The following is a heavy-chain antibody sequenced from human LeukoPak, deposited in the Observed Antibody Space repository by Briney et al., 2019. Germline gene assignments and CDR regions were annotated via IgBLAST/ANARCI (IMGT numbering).Heavy chain of an antibody. Sequence: ASVKVSCKASGYTFTDYYMHWVRQAPGQGLEWMGWVNPNSGGTNYAQKCQGRVTMTTDTSISTAYMEVSRLRSDDTAVYYCARVRIGQQLDKYYYYAKYVWGQGTTVTISS. V-gene: IGHV1-2*02. D-gene: IGHD6-13*01. CDR3: ARVRIGQQLDKYYYYAKYV. CDR1: GYTFTDYY. J-gene: IGHJ6*02. CDR2: VNPNSGGT.